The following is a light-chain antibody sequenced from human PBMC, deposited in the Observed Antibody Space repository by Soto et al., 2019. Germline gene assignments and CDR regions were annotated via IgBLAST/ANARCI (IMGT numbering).Light chain of an antibody. Sequence: ERVMTQSPATLSVSPGERATLSCRASQSVSSTYLAWYQQRPGQAPRLLIYGASSRATGIPDRFSGSGSGTDFTLTVGRLEPEDFAVYFCQQYGSSPVTFGQGTRLEI. CDR3: QQYGSSPVT. J-gene: IGKJ5*01. CDR2: GAS. CDR1: QSVSSTY. V-gene: IGKV3-20*01.